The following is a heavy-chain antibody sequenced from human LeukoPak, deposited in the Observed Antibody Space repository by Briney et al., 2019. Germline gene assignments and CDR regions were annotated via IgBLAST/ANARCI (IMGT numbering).Heavy chain of an antibody. CDR2: ISDTGRTI. Sequence: PGGSLGLSCADSGFSCSDYFMTWIRQAPGKGLEWVSYISDTGRTIYYADSVRGRFTISRDNAKNSLFLQMDTLRAEDTAVYYCARLQSPDSPLDIWGQGTMVTVSS. V-gene: IGHV3-11*01. J-gene: IGHJ3*02. CDR1: GFSCSDYF. D-gene: IGHD5-24*01. CDR3: ARLQSPDSPLDI.